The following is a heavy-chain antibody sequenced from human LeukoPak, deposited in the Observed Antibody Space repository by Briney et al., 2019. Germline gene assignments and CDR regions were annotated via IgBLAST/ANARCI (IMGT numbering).Heavy chain of an antibody. Sequence: SETLSLTCTVSGGSISSGSYYWSWIRQPAGKGLEWIGRIYTSGGTNYNPSLKSRVTISVDTSKNQFSLKLSSVTAADTAVYYCARLHSSGWPLECMDVWGQGTTVTVSS. CDR3: ARLHSSGWPLECMDV. CDR1: GGSISSGSYY. V-gene: IGHV4-61*02. CDR2: IYTSGGT. D-gene: IGHD6-19*01. J-gene: IGHJ6*02.